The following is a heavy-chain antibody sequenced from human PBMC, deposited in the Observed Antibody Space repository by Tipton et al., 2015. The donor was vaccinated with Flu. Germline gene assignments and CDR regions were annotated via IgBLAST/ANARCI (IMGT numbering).Heavy chain of an antibody. J-gene: IGHJ4*02. CDR1: GGSITSSSYY. Sequence: TLSLTCTVSGGSITSSSYYWGWIRQPPGKGLEWIGTVYYSGSTYYNPSLKSRVTISVDTSKSRFSLRLNSVTAADTAVYYCASLQGGSSSVLGLYYFEYWGQGTLVTVSS. D-gene: IGHD6-6*01. V-gene: IGHV4-39*02. CDR3: ASLQGGSSSVLGLYYFEY. CDR2: VYYSGST.